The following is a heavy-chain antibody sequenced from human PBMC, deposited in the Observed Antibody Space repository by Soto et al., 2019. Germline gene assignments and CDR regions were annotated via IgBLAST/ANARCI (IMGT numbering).Heavy chain of an antibody. CDR1: GFTFNRYA. J-gene: IGHJ4*02. CDR2: ISGSGATT. D-gene: IGHD2-21*02. V-gene: IGHV3-23*01. CDR3: AKDPEVVVTAPDY. Sequence: EVQLLESGGGLVQPGGSLRLSCAASGFTFNRYAMNWVRQAAGKGLEWVSGISGSGATTYYADSVEGQFTISRDNSKNTLYLQMNSLGAGDTAVYYCAKDPEVVVTAPDYWGQGTLVTVSS.